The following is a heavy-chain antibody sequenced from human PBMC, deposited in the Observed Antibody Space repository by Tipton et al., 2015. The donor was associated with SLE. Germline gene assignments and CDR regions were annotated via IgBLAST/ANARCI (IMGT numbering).Heavy chain of an antibody. CDR3: ARGISSGWWNY. CDR2: IYHSGDT. Sequence: GLVKPSETLSLICTVSGYSISSGYYWDWIRQPPGKGLEWIGSIYHSGDTFYNPSLKSRVTISVDTSKNQFSLKLSSVTAADTAVYYCARGISSGWWNYWGQGTLVTVSS. D-gene: IGHD6-19*01. CDR1: GYSISSGYY. J-gene: IGHJ4*02. V-gene: IGHV4-38-2*02.